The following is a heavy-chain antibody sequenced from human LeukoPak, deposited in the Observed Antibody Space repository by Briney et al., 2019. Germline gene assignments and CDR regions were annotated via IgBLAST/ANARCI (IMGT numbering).Heavy chain of an antibody. J-gene: IGHJ4*02. Sequence: ASVKVSCKASGYTFTSYYMHWVRQAPGQGLEWMGIINPSGGSTSYAQEFQGRVTMTRDMSTSTVYMELSSLRSEDTAVYYCASGPRVATTEFDYWGQGTLVTVSS. V-gene: IGHV1-46*01. CDR2: INPSGGST. CDR1: GYTFTSYY. CDR3: ASGPRVATTEFDY. D-gene: IGHD5-12*01.